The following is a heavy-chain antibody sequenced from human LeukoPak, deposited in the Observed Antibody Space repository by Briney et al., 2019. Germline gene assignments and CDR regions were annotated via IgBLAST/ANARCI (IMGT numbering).Heavy chain of an antibody. Sequence: GGSLRLSCSASGFTFSSYAIHWVRQAPGKGLQYVSGISSNGGNAYNADSVKGRFTISRDNSKNTVDLKMSSLRAEDTAVYYCVKRSGLYFDYWGQGTLVTVSS. CDR3: VKRSGLYFDY. CDR1: GFTFSSYA. CDR2: ISSNGGNA. V-gene: IGHV3-64D*09. J-gene: IGHJ4*02. D-gene: IGHD1-26*01.